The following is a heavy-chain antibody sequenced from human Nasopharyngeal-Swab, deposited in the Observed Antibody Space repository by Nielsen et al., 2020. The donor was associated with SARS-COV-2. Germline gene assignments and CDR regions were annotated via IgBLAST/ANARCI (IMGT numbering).Heavy chain of an antibody. J-gene: IGHJ4*02. Sequence: GVLKISCAASGFTFGSHDIHWVRQPTGKGLEWVSGIDTAGETYYADSVNGRYTISREDVKSFLYLQMNSLRVEDSGVYYCARGRGGYYNLDYWGQGTLVTVSP. CDR1: GFTFGSHD. CDR2: IDTAGET. CDR3: ARGRGGYYNLDY. V-gene: IGHV3-13*01. D-gene: IGHD3-9*01.